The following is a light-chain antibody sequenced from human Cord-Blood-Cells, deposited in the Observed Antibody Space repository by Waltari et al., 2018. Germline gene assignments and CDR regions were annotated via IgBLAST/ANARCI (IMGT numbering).Light chain of an antibody. V-gene: IGLV3-21*04. J-gene: IGLJ3*02. Sequence: SYVLTQPPSVSVAPGKTARITSGGNNIGSKSVHWYQQKPGQAPVLVIYYDTNRPSGIPERFSGSNSGNTATLTISRVEAGDEADYYCQVWDSSSDHPVFGGGTKLTVL. CDR2: YDT. CDR3: QVWDSSSDHPV. CDR1: NIGSKS.